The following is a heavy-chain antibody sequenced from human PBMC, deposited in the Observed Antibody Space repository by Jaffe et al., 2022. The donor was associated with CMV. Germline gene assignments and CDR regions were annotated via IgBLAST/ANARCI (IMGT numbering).Heavy chain of an antibody. V-gene: IGHV3-7*03. CDR2: IKEDGSVK. CDR1: GFRFSSQW. J-gene: IGHJ4*02. Sequence: EVQLVESGGGLVQRGESLRLSCAASGFRFSSQWMDWVRQAPGKGLEWVANIKEDGSVKYYVDSVKGRFTISRDNARNLLYLEMRSLRVEDTAIYYCTRVLDDWGQGTLVTVSS. CDR3: TRVLDD.